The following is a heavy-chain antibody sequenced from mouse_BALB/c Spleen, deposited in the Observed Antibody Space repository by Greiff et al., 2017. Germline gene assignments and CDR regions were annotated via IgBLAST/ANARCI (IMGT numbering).Heavy chain of an antibody. CDR3: ARSGGAPWFAY. Sequence: EVHLVESGGGLVQPGGSRKLSCAASGFTFSSFGMHWVRQAPEKGLEWVAYISSGSSTIYYADTVKGRFTISRDNPKNTLFLQMTSLRSEDTAMYYCARSGGAPWFAYWGQGTLVTVSA. CDR2: ISSGSSTI. V-gene: IGHV5-17*02. CDR1: GFTFSSFG. D-gene: IGHD1-1*02. J-gene: IGHJ3*01.